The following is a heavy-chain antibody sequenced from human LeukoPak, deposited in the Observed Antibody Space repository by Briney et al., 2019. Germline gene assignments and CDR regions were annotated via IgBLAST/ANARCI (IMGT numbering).Heavy chain of an antibody. CDR1: GGTFSSYA. CDR3: ARGHAFGDWNDVRGYFDY. CDR2: IIPIFGTA. Sequence: GASVKVSCTASGGTFSSYAISWVRQAPGQGLEWMGGIIPIFGTANYAQKFQGRVTITADESTSTAYMELSSLRSEDTAVYYCARGHAFGDWNDVRGYFDYWGQGTLVTVSS. V-gene: IGHV1-69*13. D-gene: IGHD1-1*01. J-gene: IGHJ4*02.